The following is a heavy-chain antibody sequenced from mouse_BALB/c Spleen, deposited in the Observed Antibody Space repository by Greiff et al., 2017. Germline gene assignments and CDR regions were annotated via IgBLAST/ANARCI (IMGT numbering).Heavy chain of an antibody. CDR3: AGGSSSAWFAY. CDR1: GYTFSSYW. CDR2: ILPGSGST. D-gene: IGHD1-1*01. Sequence: VQLQQSGAELMKPGASVKISCKATGYTFSSYWIEWVKQRPGHGLEWIGEILPGSGSTNYNEKFKGKATFTADTSSNTAYMQLSSLTSEDSAVYYCAGGSSSAWFAYWGQGTLVTVSA. V-gene: IGHV1-9*01. J-gene: IGHJ3*01.